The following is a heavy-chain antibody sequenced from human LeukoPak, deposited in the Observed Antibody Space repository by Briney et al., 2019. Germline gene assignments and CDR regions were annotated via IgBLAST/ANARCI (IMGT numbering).Heavy chain of an antibody. Sequence: AGASLRLSCVVSGFTFTNYWMSWVRQAPGKGLEWVAYIKKEDGSEKYYMDSVKGRFTISRDNAKNSLYLQMNSLRAEDTAVYYCARGHYGLDVWGQGTTVTVSS. J-gene: IGHJ6*02. CDR1: GFTFTNYW. V-gene: IGHV3-7*01. CDR3: ARGHYGLDV. CDR2: IKKEDGSEK.